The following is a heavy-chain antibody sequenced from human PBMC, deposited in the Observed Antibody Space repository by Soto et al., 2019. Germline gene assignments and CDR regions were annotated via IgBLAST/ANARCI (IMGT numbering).Heavy chain of an antibody. J-gene: IGHJ3*02. V-gene: IGHV4-59*01. Sequence: QVQLQESGPGLVKPSETLSLTCTVSGGAISSYYWSWIRQPPGKGLEWIGYIFYSGTINYNPSLTSRVTVSVATSKNQFSLKLSSVTAADTAVYYCARVGGAPLGAFDIWGQGTMVTVSS. D-gene: IGHD1-26*01. CDR2: IFYSGTI. CDR3: ARVGGAPLGAFDI. CDR1: GGAISSYY.